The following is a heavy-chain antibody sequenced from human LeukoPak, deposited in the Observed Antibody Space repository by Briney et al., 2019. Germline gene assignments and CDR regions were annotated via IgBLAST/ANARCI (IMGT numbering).Heavy chain of an antibody. D-gene: IGHD5-24*01. V-gene: IGHV3-11*04. J-gene: IGHJ4*02. CDR3: ARDPVEISYDY. Sequence: PGGSLRLSCAASGFTFSDYYMSWIRQAPGKGLERVSYISSSGSNIYYADSVRGRFTISRDNAKNSLYLQMISLRAEDTAVYYCARDPVEISYDYWGQGTLVTVSS. CDR2: ISSSGSNI. CDR1: GFTFSDYY.